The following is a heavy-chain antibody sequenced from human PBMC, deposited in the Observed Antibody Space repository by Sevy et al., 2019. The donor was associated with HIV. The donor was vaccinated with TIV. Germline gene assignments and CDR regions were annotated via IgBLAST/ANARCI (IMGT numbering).Heavy chain of an antibody. CDR3: ARVGYCRGGTCFSGFYYAMDV. CDR2: VYSGGAT. D-gene: IGHD2-15*01. CDR1: GFTLTNEF. J-gene: IGHJ6*02. V-gene: IGHV3-53*01. Sequence: GGSLRLTCAVSGFTLTNEFFSWVRLAPGKGLEWVAVVYSGGATYYADSVKGRFTISRDKSKSTLYLQMKSLRAEDTAVYYCARVGYCRGGTCFSGFYYAMDVWDQGTTVTVSS.